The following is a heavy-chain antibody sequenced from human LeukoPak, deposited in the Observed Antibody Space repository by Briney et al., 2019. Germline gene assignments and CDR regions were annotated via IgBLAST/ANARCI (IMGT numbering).Heavy chain of an antibody. CDR3: ARQDYYGSGSP. CDR2: IYYSGST. J-gene: IGHJ5*02. Sequence: PSETLSLTCTVSGYSISSGYYWGWIRQPPGKGLEWIGSIYYSGSTYYNPSLKSRVTISVDTSKNQFSLKLSSVTAADTAVYYCARQDYYGSGSPWGQGTLVTVSS. CDR1: GYSISSGYY. V-gene: IGHV4-38-2*02. D-gene: IGHD3-10*01.